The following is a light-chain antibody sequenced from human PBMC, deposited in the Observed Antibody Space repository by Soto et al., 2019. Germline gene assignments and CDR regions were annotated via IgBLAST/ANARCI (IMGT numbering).Light chain of an antibody. J-gene: IGKJ1*01. CDR1: QSIRLY. CDR2: STS. Sequence: DIQMTQSPSFLSASVGDRVTITCRASQSIRLYLNWYQQKSGRGPKLLISSTSSLQSGVPSRFTGSGSGTAFTLTISSLQPEDFATYYCQQSDSIPLTFGQGTKVEVK. V-gene: IGKV1-39*01. CDR3: QQSDSIPLT.